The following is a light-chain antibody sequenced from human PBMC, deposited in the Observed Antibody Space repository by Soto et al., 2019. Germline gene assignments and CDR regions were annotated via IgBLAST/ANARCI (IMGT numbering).Light chain of an antibody. V-gene: IGLV2-11*01. CDR2: DVT. CDR3: CSSAGSYSYV. CDR1: SSDVGSYNY. Sequence: QSALTQPRSVSGSPGQSVTLSCTGTSSDVGSYNYVSWYQHHPGKAPKLMIYDVTKRPSGVPDCFSGSKSGDTASLTISGLQAEDEADYYCCSSAGSYSYVFGPGTKLTVL. J-gene: IGLJ1*01.